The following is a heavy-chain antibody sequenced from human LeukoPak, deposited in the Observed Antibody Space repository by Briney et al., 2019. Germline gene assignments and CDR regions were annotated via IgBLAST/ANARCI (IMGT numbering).Heavy chain of an antibody. V-gene: IGHV4-39*01. J-gene: IGHJ4*02. CDR2: IYYSGST. D-gene: IGHD5-24*01. CDR3: ARHRSGWLQSSFDY. CDR1: GGSISSSSYY. Sequence: PSETLSLTCTVSGGSISSSSYYWGWIRQPPGKGLEWIGSIYYSGSTYYNPSLKSRVTVSVDTSKNQFSLKLSSVTAADTAVYYCARHRSGWLQSSFDYWGQGTLVTVSS.